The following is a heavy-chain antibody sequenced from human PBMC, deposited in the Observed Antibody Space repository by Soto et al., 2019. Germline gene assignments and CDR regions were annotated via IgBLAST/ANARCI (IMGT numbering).Heavy chain of an antibody. J-gene: IGHJ4*02. CDR3: AKSQRRKQWLALDY. CDR2: ISWNSGSI. D-gene: IGHD6-19*01. V-gene: IGHV3-9*01. CDR1: GFSFDDYA. Sequence: GGSLRLSCAASGFSFDDYAMHWVRQAPGKGLEWVSGISWNSGSIGYADSVKGRFTISRDNAKNSLYLQMNSLRAEDTALYYCAKSQRRKQWLALDYWGQGTLVTSPQ.